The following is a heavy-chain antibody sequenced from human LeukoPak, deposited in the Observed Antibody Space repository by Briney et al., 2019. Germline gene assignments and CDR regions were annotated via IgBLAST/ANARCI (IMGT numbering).Heavy chain of an antibody. Sequence: GGSLRLSCGASGFTFITYELNWVRQAPGKGLEWVSYISTSGGTMYYADSVKGRFTISRDNAKNSLYLQMNSLRAEDTAVYYCAVSVGASPNYFDYWGRGTLVTVSS. CDR1: GFTFITYE. J-gene: IGHJ4*02. D-gene: IGHD1-26*01. V-gene: IGHV3-48*03. CDR3: AVSVGASPNYFDY. CDR2: ISTSGGTM.